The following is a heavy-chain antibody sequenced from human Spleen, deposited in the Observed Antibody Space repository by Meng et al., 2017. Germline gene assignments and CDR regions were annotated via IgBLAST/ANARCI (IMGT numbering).Heavy chain of an antibody. CDR1: GGSISSNNW. CDR3: ARDVGVIPHSYDY. V-gene: IGHV4-4*02. CDR2: IYHSGRT. D-gene: IGHD3-16*02. J-gene: IGHJ4*02. Sequence: QVQLQESGPGLVKPSGTLALTRAVSGGSISSNNWWSWVRQPPGKGLEWIGEIYHSGRTNHNPSLKSRVTISVDKSKNQFSLKLSSVTAADTAVYYCARDVGVIPHSYDYWGQGTLVTVSS.